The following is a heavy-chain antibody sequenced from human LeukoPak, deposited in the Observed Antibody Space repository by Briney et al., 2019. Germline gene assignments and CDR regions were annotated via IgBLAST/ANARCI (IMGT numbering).Heavy chain of an antibody. CDR3: ARGLGYCSGGSCPFDY. CDR1: GFTFDDYG. J-gene: IGHJ4*02. D-gene: IGHD2-15*01. V-gene: IGHV3-20*04. Sequence: GGSLRLSCAASGFTFDDYGMSWVRQAPGKGLEWVSGINWNGGSTGYADSVKGRFTISRDNAKNSLYLQMNSLRAEDTALYYCARGLGYCSGGSCPFDYWGQGTLVTVSS. CDR2: INWNGGST.